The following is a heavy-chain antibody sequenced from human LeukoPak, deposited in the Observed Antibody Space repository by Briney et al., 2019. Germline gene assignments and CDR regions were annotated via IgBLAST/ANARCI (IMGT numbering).Heavy chain of an antibody. V-gene: IGHV4-39*07. J-gene: IGHJ6*03. D-gene: IGHD6-19*01. CDR2: IYYSGST. CDR3: ARVYDTRGWYPYYYYMDV. CDR1: GGSISSSSYY. Sequence: PSETLSLTCTVSGGSISSSSYYWGWIRQPPGKGLEWIGSIYYSGSTYYNPSLKSRVTISVDTSKNQFSLKLTSVTAADTAVYYCARVYDTRGWYPYYYYMDVWGKGTTVTVSS.